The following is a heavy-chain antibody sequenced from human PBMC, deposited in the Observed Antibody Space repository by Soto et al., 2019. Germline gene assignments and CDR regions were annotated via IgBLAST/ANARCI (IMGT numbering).Heavy chain of an antibody. CDR1: GYIFSGNY. V-gene: IGHV1-2*02. Sequence: QVQLVQSGAEVRKPGASVKVSCKASGYIFSGNYLHWVRRPPGQGLEWMAWINAKNGATNYAQKFRGRATVTRDTSISTTYLELSGLTSDDTAVYYCARAREDSSGWFDHWGQGTQVTVSP. CDR2: INAKNGAT. D-gene: IGHD6-19*01. J-gene: IGHJ5*02. CDR3: ARAREDSSGWFDH.